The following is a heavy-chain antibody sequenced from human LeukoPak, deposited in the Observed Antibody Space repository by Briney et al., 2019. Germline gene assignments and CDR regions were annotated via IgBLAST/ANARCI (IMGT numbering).Heavy chain of an antibody. CDR3: ARFSDYPAFDI. CDR2: IYYSGST. D-gene: IGHD4-11*01. V-gene: IGHV4-59*01. Sequence: SETLSLTCTVSGGSISSYYWSWIRQPPGKGLEWIGYIYYSGSTNYNPSLMSRVTISVDTSKNQFSLKLSSVTAADTAVYYCARFSDYPAFDIWGQGTMVTVSS. J-gene: IGHJ3*02. CDR1: GGSISSYY.